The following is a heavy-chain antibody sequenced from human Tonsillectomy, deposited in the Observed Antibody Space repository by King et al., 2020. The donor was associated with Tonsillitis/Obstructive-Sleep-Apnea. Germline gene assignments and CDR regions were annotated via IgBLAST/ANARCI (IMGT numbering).Heavy chain of an antibody. V-gene: IGHV4-4*07. CDR3: ARDYYDSSFDAFDI. Sequence: VQLQESGPGLVKPSETLSLTCTVSGGSISSYYWSWIRQPAGKGLAWIGRIYTSGSTNYNPSLKSRVTMSVDTSKNQFSLKLSSVTAADTAVYYCARDYYDSSFDAFDIWGQGTMVTVSS. D-gene: IGHD3-22*01. CDR2: IYTSGST. CDR1: GGSISSYY. J-gene: IGHJ3*02.